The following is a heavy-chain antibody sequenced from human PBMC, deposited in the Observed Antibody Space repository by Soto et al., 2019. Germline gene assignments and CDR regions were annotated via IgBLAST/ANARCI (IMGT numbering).Heavy chain of an antibody. Sequence: ASVKVSCKASGYNFTGYYIHWVRQAPGQGLEWMGWINPYSGGTNYAQRFQGRVTMTRDTSISTAYMELSRLTSDDTAVYYCEKSSSGLRPWGHGTLVTVSS. CDR1: GYNFTGYY. J-gene: IGHJ4*01. V-gene: IGHV1-2*02. CDR2: INPYSGGT. D-gene: IGHD6-19*01. CDR3: EKSSSGLRP.